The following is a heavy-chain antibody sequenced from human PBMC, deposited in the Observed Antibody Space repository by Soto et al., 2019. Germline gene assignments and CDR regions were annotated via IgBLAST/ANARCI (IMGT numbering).Heavy chain of an antibody. Sequence: GGSLRLSCAASGFTVSSNYMSWVRQAPGKGLEWVSVIYSGGNTYYADSVKGRFTISRDNSKNTLYLQMNSLRAEDTAVYYCARSLGSPAAMYFDYWGHGTLVTVSS. CDR2: IYSGGNT. V-gene: IGHV3-53*01. J-gene: IGHJ4*01. D-gene: IGHD2-2*01. CDR1: GFTVSSNY. CDR3: ARSLGSPAAMYFDY.